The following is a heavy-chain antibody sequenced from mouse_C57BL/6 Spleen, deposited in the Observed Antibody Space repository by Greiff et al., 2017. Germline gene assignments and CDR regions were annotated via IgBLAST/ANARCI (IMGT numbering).Heavy chain of an antibody. J-gene: IGHJ2*01. V-gene: IGHV1-80*01. Sequence: LVESGAELVKPGASVKISCKASGYAFSSYWMNWVKQRPGKGLEWIGQIYPGDGDTNYNGKFKGKATLTADKSSSTAYMQLSSLTSEDSAVYFCARDYYGSSGGYWGQGTTLTVSS. CDR1: GYAFSSYW. CDR2: IYPGDGDT. D-gene: IGHD1-1*01. CDR3: ARDYYGSSGGY.